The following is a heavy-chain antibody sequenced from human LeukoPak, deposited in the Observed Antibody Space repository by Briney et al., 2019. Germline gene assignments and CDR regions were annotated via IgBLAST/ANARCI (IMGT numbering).Heavy chain of an antibody. V-gene: IGHV4-31*03. CDR3: AREVVTPRARGRYFDY. Sequence: PSETLSLTCTVSGGSISSGGYYWSWIRQHPGKGLEWIGYIYYSGSTYYNPSLKSRVTISVDTSKNQFSLKQSSVTAADTAVYYCAREVVTPRARGRYFDYWGQGTLVTVSS. J-gene: IGHJ4*02. CDR2: IYYSGST. D-gene: IGHD4-23*01. CDR1: GGSISSGGYY.